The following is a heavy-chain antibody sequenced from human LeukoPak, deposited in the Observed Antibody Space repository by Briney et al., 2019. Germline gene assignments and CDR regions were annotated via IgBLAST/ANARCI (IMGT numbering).Heavy chain of an antibody. Sequence: GGSLRLSCAASDFTVGSNYMTWVRQAPGKGLEWVSVIYSGGKTFYADSVKGRFTISRDDSKNTLYLQMNSLRAEDTAIYHCARDGDDTTNWWGQGTLVTVSP. D-gene: IGHD2-8*01. V-gene: IGHV3-53*01. CDR3: ARDGDDTTNW. J-gene: IGHJ4*02. CDR2: IYSGGKT. CDR1: DFTVGSNY.